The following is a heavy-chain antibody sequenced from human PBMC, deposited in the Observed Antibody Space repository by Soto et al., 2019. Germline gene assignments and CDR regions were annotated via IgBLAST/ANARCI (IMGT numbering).Heavy chain of an antibody. Sequence: QVQLVQSGAEVKKPGSSVKVSCKASGGTFSSYAISWVRQAPGQGLEWMGGIIPIFGTANYAQKFQGRVTIPAYESTSTGYMELSSMRSEDTAVYSCARSGYCSGGSCLVPPIPFDYWGQGNLVTVSS. CDR1: GGTFSSYA. CDR2: IIPIFGTA. V-gene: IGHV1-69*01. CDR3: ARSGYCSGGSCLVPPIPFDY. D-gene: IGHD2-15*01. J-gene: IGHJ4*02.